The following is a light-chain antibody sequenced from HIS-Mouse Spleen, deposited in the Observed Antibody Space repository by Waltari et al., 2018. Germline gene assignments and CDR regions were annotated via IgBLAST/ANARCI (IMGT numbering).Light chain of an antibody. CDR1: ALPKKH. CDR2: EDS. V-gene: IGLV3-10*01. Sequence: SYELTQPPSVSVSPGQTARITCSGDALPKKHAYWYQQKSGQAPVLVIYEDSKRPSGIPERFSGSSSGTMATLTISGAQVEDEADYYCYSTDSSGNHNWVFGGGTKLTVL. J-gene: IGLJ3*02. CDR3: YSTDSSGNHNWV.